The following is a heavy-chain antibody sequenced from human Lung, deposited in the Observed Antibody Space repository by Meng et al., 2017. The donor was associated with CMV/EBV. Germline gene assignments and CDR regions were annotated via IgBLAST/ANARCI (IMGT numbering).Heavy chain of an antibody. V-gene: IGHV4-38-2*02. D-gene: IGHD3-16*01. CDR3: ARNRRGSYVTGWGY. CDR1: GYSISSPYY. J-gene: IGHJ4*02. CDR2: ISYSGNT. Sequence: SETLSLXXTVSGYSISSPYYWGWIRQPPGMGLEWIGCISYSGNTYYNPSLKSRVTISVDTSKKQFSLKLSSVNAADTGVYYRARNRRGSYVTGWGYWGQGTXVTVSS.